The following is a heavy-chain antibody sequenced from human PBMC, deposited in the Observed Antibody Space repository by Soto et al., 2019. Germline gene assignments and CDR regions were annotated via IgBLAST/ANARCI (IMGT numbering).Heavy chain of an antibody. J-gene: IGHJ5*02. D-gene: IGHD6-13*01. CDR3: ARVTIAAAGGGWFDP. V-gene: IGHV4-59*01. Sequence: SETLSLTCTLSGGSISSYYWSWIRQPPGKGLEWIGYIYYSGSTNYNPSLKSRVTISVDTSKNQFSLKLCSVTAADTAVYYCARVTIAAAGGGWFDPWGQGTLVTVSS. CDR1: GGSISSYY. CDR2: IYYSGST.